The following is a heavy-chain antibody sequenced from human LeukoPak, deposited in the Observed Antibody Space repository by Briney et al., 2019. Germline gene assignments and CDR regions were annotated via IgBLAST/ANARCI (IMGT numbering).Heavy chain of an antibody. Sequence: PGRSLRLSCAASGFTFSSYGMHWVRQAPGKGLEWVAVIWCDGSNKYYADSVKGRFTISRDNSKNTLYLQMNSLRAEDTAVYYCARERGPRPRGNYYGSGSPLGYWGQGTLVTVSS. CDR1: GFTFSSYG. J-gene: IGHJ4*02. D-gene: IGHD3-10*01. V-gene: IGHV3-33*01. CDR2: IWCDGSNK. CDR3: ARERGPRPRGNYYGSGSPLGY.